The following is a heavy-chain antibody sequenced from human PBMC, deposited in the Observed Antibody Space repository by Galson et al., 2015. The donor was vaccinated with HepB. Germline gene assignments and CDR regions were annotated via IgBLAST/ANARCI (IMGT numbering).Heavy chain of an antibody. Sequence: SVKVSCKASGGTFSSSSISWVRQAPGQGLEWMGGIIPIFDTPSYAQKFQGRVTITADESTSTAYMELSSLKSEDTAVYYCASGTNEDLVVVVAAPGDYWGQGTLVTVSS. D-gene: IGHD2-15*01. CDR1: GGTFSSSS. CDR2: IIPIFDTP. V-gene: IGHV1-69*13. J-gene: IGHJ4*02. CDR3: ASGTNEDLVVVVAAPGDY.